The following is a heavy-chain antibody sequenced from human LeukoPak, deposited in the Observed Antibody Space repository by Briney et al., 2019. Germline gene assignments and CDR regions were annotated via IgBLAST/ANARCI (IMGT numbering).Heavy chain of an antibody. CDR3: AKEIWPTVTTPGHTHFDY. CDR1: GFTFNIFG. Sequence: GGSLRLSCAASGFTFNIFGMHWVRQAPGKGLEWVAFIRYDGRNKYYADSVKGRFTISRDNSKNTLCLQMNSLRAEDTAVYYCAKEIWPTVTTPGHTHFDYWGQGTLVTVSS. D-gene: IGHD4-17*01. J-gene: IGHJ4*02. CDR2: IRYDGRNK. V-gene: IGHV3-30*02.